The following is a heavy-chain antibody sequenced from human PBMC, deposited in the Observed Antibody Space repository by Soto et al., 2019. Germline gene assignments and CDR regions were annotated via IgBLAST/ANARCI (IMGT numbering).Heavy chain of an antibody. D-gene: IGHD3-10*01. Sequence: GGSLRLSCAASGFTFSSYWMHWVRQAPGKGLLWVSRMNEDGGTTDYADSVKGRFTISXXXAXXTXXLXXNXXRVEDTAVYYCASDLSGRADVWGQGTTVTVSS. CDR3: ASDLSGRADV. V-gene: IGHV3-74*01. J-gene: IGHJ6*02. CDR2: MNEDGGTT. CDR1: GFTFSSYW.